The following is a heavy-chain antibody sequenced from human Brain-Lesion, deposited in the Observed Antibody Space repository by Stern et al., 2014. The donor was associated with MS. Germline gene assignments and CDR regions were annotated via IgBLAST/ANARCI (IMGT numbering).Heavy chain of an antibody. D-gene: IGHD1-26*01. CDR3: ATLSPGAGGNYYRHFDY. Sequence: VQLVESGAEVKKPGASVKVSCKVSGYTLTELSMHSVRQAPRKGLEWMGGFDPEDGETIYAQKFQGRVTMTEDTSTDTAYMDLSSLRSEDTAVYYCATLSPGAGGNYYRHFDYWGQGTLVTVSS. V-gene: IGHV1-24*01. CDR1: GYTLTELS. J-gene: IGHJ4*02. CDR2: FDPEDGET.